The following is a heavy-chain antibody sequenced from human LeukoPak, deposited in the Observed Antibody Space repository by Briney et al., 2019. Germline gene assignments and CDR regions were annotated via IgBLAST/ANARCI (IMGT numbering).Heavy chain of an antibody. V-gene: IGHV1-2*02. J-gene: IGHJ4*02. CDR2: INPNSGGT. Sequence: ASVKVSCKASGYTFTDYYIHWVRQAPGQGLEWMGWINPNSGGTNYAQKFQGRVTMTRDTSISTAYMELSRLRSDDTAVYYCARAVRYSSSWYYFDYWGQGTLVTVSS. CDR1: GYTFTDYY. D-gene: IGHD6-13*01. CDR3: ARAVRYSSSWYYFDY.